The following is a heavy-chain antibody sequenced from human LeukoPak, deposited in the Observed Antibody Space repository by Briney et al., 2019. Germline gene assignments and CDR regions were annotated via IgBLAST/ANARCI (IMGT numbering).Heavy chain of an antibody. Sequence: PGGSLRLSCAASGFTFSRYWMNWVRQAPGKGLEWVASIKEDGSEKSYVDSVEGRFTISRDNAKNSLYLQMNSLRAEDTAVYYCVSCGTTTCIIRFDHWGQGTLVTVSS. CDR1: GFTFSRYW. D-gene: IGHD2-2*01. CDR2: IKEDGSEK. CDR3: VSCGTTTCIIRFDH. J-gene: IGHJ4*02. V-gene: IGHV3-7*01.